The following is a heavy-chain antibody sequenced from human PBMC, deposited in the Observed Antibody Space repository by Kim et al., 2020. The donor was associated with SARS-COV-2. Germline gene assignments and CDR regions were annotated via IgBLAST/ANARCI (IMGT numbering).Heavy chain of an antibody. CDR3: ARDSGTGLRFLGQLDY. CDR1: GFTFSSYG. J-gene: IGHJ4*02. CDR2: IWYDGSNK. V-gene: IGHV3-33*01. D-gene: IGHD3-3*01. Sequence: GGSLRLSCAASGFTFSSYGMHWVRQAPGKGLEWVAVIWYDGSNKYYADSVKGRFTISRDNSKNTLYLQMNSLRAEDTAVYYCARDSGTGLRFLGQLDYWGQGTLVTVSS.